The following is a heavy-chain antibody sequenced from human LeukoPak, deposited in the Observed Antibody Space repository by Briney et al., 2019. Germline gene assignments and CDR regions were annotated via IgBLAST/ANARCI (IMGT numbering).Heavy chain of an antibody. CDR3: AEYTTAYDAFDI. CDR1: GGSFNGYF. CDR2: INHSGSP. V-gene: IGHV4-34*01. J-gene: IGHJ3*02. Sequence: SETLSLTCAVYGGSFNGYFWSWIRQPPGKGLEWIGEINHSGSPNYNPSLKSRVTMSVDTSKNQFSLKLSSVTAADTAVYYCAEYTTAYDAFDIWGQGTMVTVSS. D-gene: IGHD1-1*01.